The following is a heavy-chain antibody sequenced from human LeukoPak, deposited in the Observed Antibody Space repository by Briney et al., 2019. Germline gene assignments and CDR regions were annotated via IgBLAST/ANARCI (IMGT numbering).Heavy chain of an antibody. V-gene: IGHV3-15*01. Sequence: GGSPRLSCAASGFTFSNAWLNWVRQAPGKGLEWVGHIKSKTDGGTTDYAAPVKGRFTISRDDSKNTLFLQMNSLKTEDTAVYYCTLPWGSGSYYDYWGQGTLVTVSS. CDR3: TLPWGSGSYYDY. J-gene: IGHJ4*02. D-gene: IGHD3-10*01. CDR2: IKSKTDGGTT. CDR1: GFTFSNAW.